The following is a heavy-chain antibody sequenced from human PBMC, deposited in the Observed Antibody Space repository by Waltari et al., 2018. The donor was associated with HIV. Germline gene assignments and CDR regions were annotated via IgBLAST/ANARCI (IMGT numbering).Heavy chain of an antibody. V-gene: IGHV3-49*03. J-gene: IGHJ4*02. CDR2: IRSRIYGGAT. Sequence: EVQLVEFGGGLVQPGRSLRLSCTGFGFSFGDFAISWFRRAPGKGLEWVGLIRSRIYGGATEYAASAKGRFTISREDLKSVAYLQMNSLKTEDTAVYYCTRSSKLDYWGQGTLVTVSS. CDR1: GFSFGDFA. CDR3: TRSSKLDY. D-gene: IGHD4-4*01.